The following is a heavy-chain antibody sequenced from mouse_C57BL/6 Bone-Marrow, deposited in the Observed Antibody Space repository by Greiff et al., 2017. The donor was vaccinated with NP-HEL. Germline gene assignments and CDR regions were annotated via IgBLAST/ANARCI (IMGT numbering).Heavy chain of an antibody. CDR2: IRNKANGYTT. CDR3: ARSIYYDYADGPFYAMDY. J-gene: IGHJ4*01. Sequence: EVKLMESGGGLVQPGGSLSLSCAASGFTFTDYYMSWVRQPPGTALEWLGFIRNKANGYTTEYSASVKGRFTISRDNSRSILYLQMNALRAEDSATYYCARSIYYDYADGPFYAMDYWGQGTSVTVSS. V-gene: IGHV7-3*01. D-gene: IGHD2-4*01. CDR1: GFTFTDYY.